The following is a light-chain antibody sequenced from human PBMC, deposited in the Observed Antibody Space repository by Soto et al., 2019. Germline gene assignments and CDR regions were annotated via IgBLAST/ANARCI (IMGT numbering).Light chain of an antibody. Sequence: QSVLTQPASVSGSPGQSITLSCTGTSSDVGGCNCVSWFQQHPGKAPKLLIYDVSNRPSGVSDRFSGSKSGNTASLTISGLRCEEGANYYCSSYPTPFARGEYVLERGTKAPAL. CDR2: DVS. V-gene: IGLV2-14*01. J-gene: IGLJ1*01. CDR3: SSYPTPFARGEYV. CDR1: SSDVGGCNC.